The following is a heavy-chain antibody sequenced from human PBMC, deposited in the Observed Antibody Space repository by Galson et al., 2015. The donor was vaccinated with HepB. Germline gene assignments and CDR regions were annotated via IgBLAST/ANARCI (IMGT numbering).Heavy chain of an antibody. J-gene: IGHJ5*02. Sequence: SLRLSCAASGFPFNNAWMPWVRQAPGMGLEWVGRIKSKTVGETTDYAAPVKGRFTISRDDSKNRLYLQMNSLKTEDTAVYYCTTDVYYSTYWSWLDPWGQGTLVTVSS. CDR3: TTDVYYSTYWSWLDP. V-gene: IGHV3-15*01. CDR2: IKSKTVGETT. CDR1: GFPFNNAW. D-gene: IGHD2-8*02.